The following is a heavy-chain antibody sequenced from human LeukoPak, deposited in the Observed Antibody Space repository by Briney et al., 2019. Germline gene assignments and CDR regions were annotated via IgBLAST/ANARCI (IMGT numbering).Heavy chain of an antibody. CDR3: ARLRGGYSYDYSGPTLDY. CDR2: IYYSGST. D-gene: IGHD5-18*01. Sequence: SETLSLTCTVSGGSISNYYWSWIRQPPGKGLEWIGYIYYSGSTNYNPSLKSRVTISLDTSENQFSLKLSSVTAADTAVYYCARLRGGYSYDYSGPTLDYWGQGTLVTVSS. CDR1: GGSISNYY. V-gene: IGHV4-59*08. J-gene: IGHJ4*02.